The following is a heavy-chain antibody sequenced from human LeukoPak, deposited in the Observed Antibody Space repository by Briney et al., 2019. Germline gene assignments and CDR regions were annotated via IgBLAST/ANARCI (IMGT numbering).Heavy chain of an antibody. V-gene: IGHV1-69*06. CDR1: GGTFSSYA. Sequence: SVKVSCKASGGTFSSYAISWVRQAPEQGLEWMGGIIPIFGTANYAQKFQGRVTITADKSTSTAYMELSSLRSEDTAVYYCARGPDSSSVWFDPWGQGTLVTVSS. CDR2: IIPIFGTA. CDR3: ARGPDSSSVWFDP. J-gene: IGHJ5*02. D-gene: IGHD6-6*01.